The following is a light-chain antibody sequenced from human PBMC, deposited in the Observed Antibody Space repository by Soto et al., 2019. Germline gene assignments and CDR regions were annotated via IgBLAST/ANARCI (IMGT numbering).Light chain of an antibody. CDR1: QNISSY. Sequence: DIQMTQSPSSLSASVGDRVTITCLASQNISSYLNWYQQKPGKAPKLLIYAASSLESGVPSRFSGSGSGTDFTFTISSLQPEDIATYYCQQYDNPPRTFGEGTKVDIK. CDR2: AAS. V-gene: IGKV1-33*01. CDR3: QQYDNPPRT. J-gene: IGKJ4*02.